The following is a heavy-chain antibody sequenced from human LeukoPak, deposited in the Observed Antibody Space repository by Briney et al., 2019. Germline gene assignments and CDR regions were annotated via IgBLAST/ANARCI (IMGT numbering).Heavy chain of an antibody. J-gene: IGHJ4*02. CDR3: AARERLDWILF. D-gene: IGHD3-9*01. CDR1: GGSINSYY. CDR2: IYYTGST. Sequence: SETLSLTCTVSGGSINSYYCSWIRQSPGRGLEWIGYIYYTGSTNHNPSLKSRVTMSLDTSKNQVSLNLSSVTAADTAVYYCAARERLDWILFWGQGTLVTVSS. V-gene: IGHV4-59*01.